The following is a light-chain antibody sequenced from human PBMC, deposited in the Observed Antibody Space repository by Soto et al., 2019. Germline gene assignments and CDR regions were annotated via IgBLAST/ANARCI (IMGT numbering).Light chain of an antibody. V-gene: IGLV2-11*01. J-gene: IGLJ3*02. Sequence: QPVLTQPRSVSGSPGQSVTISCTGTSSDVGGFDSVSWYQQHPGKAPKLLTYDVNSRPSGVPDRFSVSKSGNTASLTITGLQAEDEADYFCCSYAGSYTWVFGGGTKVTVL. CDR1: SSDVGGFDS. CDR2: DVN. CDR3: CSYAGSYTWV.